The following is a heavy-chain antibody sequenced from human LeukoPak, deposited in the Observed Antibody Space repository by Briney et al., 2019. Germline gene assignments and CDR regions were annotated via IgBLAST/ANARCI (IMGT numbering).Heavy chain of an antibody. CDR1: GGSFSGYY. J-gene: IGHJ4*02. D-gene: IGHD3-10*01. Sequence: SETLSLTCAVYGGSFSGYYWSWIRQPPGKGLEWIGEINHSGSTNYNPSLKSRVTISVDTSKNQFSLKLSSVTTADTAVYYCARVSTYYYGSGTLGYWGQGTLVTVSS. V-gene: IGHV4-34*01. CDR3: ARVSTYYYGSGTLGY. CDR2: INHSGST.